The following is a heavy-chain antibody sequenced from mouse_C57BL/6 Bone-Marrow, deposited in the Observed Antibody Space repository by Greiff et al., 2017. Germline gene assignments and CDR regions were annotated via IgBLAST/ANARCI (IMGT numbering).Heavy chain of an antibody. J-gene: IGHJ2*01. V-gene: IGHV10-1*01. CDR1: GFSFNTYA. CDR2: IRSKSNNYAT. Sequence: EVKLVESGGGLVQPKGSLKLSCAASGFSFNTYAMNWVRQAPGKGLEWVARIRSKSNNYATYYADSVKDRFTISRDDSESMLYLQMNNLKTEDTAMYYCVRHTLRKDYWGQGTTLTVSS. CDR3: VRHTLRKDY.